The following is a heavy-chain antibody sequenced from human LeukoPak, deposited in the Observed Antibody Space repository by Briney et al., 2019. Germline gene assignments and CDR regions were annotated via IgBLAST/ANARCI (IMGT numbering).Heavy chain of an antibody. CDR2: ISGSGGST. Sequence: GGSLRLSCAASGFTFSSYAMSWVRQAPGKGLEWVSAISGSGGSTYYADSVKGRFTISRDNSKNSLYLQMNSLRAEDTAVYYCARVGPLIIAVADTYWYFDLWGRGTLVTVSS. J-gene: IGHJ2*01. CDR1: GFTFSSYA. CDR3: ARVGPLIIAVADTYWYFDL. V-gene: IGHV3-23*01. D-gene: IGHD6-19*01.